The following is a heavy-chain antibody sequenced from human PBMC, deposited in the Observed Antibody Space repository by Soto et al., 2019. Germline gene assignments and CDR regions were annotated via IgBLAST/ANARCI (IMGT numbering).Heavy chain of an antibody. V-gene: IGHV1-69*12. Sequence: QVQLVQSGAEVKKPGSSVKVSCKASGGTFSSYAISWVRQAPGQGLEWMGGIIPIFGTANYAQKFQGRVTITADEXTXXAYMALSSLRSEDTAVYYCATLVTTRVVGYHGMDVWGQGTTVTVSS. CDR3: ATLVTTRVVGYHGMDV. CDR2: IIPIFGTA. CDR1: GGTFSSYA. J-gene: IGHJ6*02. D-gene: IGHD4-17*01.